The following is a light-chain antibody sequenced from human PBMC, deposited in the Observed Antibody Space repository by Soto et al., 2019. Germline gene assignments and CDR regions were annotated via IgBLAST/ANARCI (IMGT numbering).Light chain of an antibody. Sequence: QSALTQPASVSESPGQSITISCTGTSSDVGVYDSVSWYQQHPGKTPKLMIHDVSNRPSGVSNRFSGSKSGNTASLTISGLQAEDEADYYCSSYTASNTLAFGGGTKLTVL. J-gene: IGLJ2*01. CDR3: SSYTASNTLA. V-gene: IGLV2-14*01. CDR1: SSDVGVYDS. CDR2: DVS.